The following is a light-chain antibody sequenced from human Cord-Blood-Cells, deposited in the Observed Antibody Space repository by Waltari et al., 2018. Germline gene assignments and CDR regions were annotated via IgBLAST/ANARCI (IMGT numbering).Light chain of an antibody. Sequence: EIVLTQSPATLSLSPGVRATSSCRTSQSVSSYLAWYQQKPGQAPRLLIYDASNRATGIPARFSGSGSGTDFTLTISSLEPEDFAVYYCQQRSNWPPYSFGQGTKLEIK. CDR2: DAS. CDR1: QSVSSY. CDR3: QQRSNWPPYS. V-gene: IGKV3-11*01. J-gene: IGKJ2*03.